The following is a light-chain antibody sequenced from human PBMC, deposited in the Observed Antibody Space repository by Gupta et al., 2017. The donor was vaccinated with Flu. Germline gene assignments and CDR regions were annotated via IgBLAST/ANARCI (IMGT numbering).Light chain of an antibody. CDR2: MAS. Sequence: SPSPRFASVGDKVPFSCRAIQTISTWLAWYQQKPGRVPKPLIYMASSGQSGVPSRFSGSGSGTEFTLTSSILQPDDFATYYCQQNDSYSTFGQGTKVEIK. CDR1: QTISTW. J-gene: IGKJ1*01. CDR3: QQNDSYST. V-gene: IGKV1-5*03.